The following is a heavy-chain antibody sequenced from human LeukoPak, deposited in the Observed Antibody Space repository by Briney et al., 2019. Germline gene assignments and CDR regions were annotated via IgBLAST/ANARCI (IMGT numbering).Heavy chain of an antibody. V-gene: IGHV4-59*08. CDR1: GGSISSHY. Sequence: SETLSLTCTVSGGSISSHYWSWIRQPPGKGLEWIGYIYYSGSTNYNPSLKSRVTISVDTSKNQFSLKLSSVTAADTAVYYCARHGIRAGAPYYYGMDVWGQGTTVTVSS. J-gene: IGHJ6*02. CDR2: IYYSGST. D-gene: IGHD6-19*01. CDR3: ARHGIRAGAPYYYGMDV.